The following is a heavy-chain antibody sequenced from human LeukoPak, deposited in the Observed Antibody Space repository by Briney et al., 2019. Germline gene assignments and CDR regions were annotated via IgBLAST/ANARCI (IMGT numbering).Heavy chain of an antibody. V-gene: IGHV1-18*01. CDR1: GFTFTAYG. Sequence: ASVKVSCKASGFTFTAYGINWMRQAPGQGLQWMGWISAYNGDTKYAQKVQGRVSMTTDTSTNTAYMEVRSLRADDTAVYYCARLGRYHLFSYMDVWGKGTTVTVSS. D-gene: IGHD1-26*01. CDR2: ISAYNGDT. J-gene: IGHJ6*03. CDR3: ARLGRYHLFSYMDV.